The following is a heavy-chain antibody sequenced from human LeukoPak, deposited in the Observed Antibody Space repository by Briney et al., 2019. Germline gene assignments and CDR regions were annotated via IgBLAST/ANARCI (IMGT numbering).Heavy chain of an antibody. V-gene: IGHV3-7*03. CDR3: AKEPREYCSSSSCPNWLDP. D-gene: IGHD2-2*01. J-gene: IGHJ5*02. CDR1: GFTFRTYW. Sequence: WGSLRLSCAASGFTFRTYWMSWVRQAPGKGLEWVASINQGGSETYYVESVKGRFTISRDNAMNSFFLQMNSLRAEDTAVYHCAKEPREYCSSSSCPNWLDPWGQGTLVTVSS. CDR2: INQGGSET.